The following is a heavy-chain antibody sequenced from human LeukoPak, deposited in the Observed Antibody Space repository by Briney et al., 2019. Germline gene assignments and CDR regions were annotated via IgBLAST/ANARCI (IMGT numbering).Heavy chain of an antibody. Sequence: GGSLRLSCAASGFTFSSYAMRWVRQAPGKGLEWVSAISDSGGSTYYADSVKGRFTISRDNSKNTLYLQMNSLRAEDTAVYYCAKATGSTMIVVSPTYYFDYWGQGTLVTVSS. V-gene: IGHV3-23*01. J-gene: IGHJ4*02. CDR2: ISDSGGST. CDR3: AKATGSTMIVVSPTYYFDY. D-gene: IGHD3-22*01. CDR1: GFTFSSYA.